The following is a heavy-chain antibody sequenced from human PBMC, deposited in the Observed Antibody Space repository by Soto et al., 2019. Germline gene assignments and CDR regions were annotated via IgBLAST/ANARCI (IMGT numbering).Heavy chain of an antibody. J-gene: IGHJ6*02. V-gene: IGHV3-23*01. CDR2: ISGSGGNT. D-gene: IGHD6-6*01. CDR1: GFTFSNYA. Sequence: EVQLLESGGGLVQPGGSLRLSCAASGFTFSNYAMSWVRQAPGKGLEWVSGISGSGGNTYYADSVKGRFTISRDNSKNTLYLQMNSLRAEDTAVHYCAKVRIAPRPPRSHGMDVWGQGTTVTVSS. CDR3: AKVRIAPRPPRSHGMDV.